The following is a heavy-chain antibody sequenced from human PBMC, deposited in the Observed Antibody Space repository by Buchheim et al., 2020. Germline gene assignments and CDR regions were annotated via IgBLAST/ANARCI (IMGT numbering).Heavy chain of an antibody. CDR2: INSDGSST. J-gene: IGHJ4*02. D-gene: IGHD3-3*01. CDR1: GFTFSSYW. CDR3: ARDSTIMADYYDFWSGYYPDY. Sequence: VQLVESGGGVVQPGGSLRLSCAASGFTFSSYWMHWVRQAPGKGLVWVSRINSDGSSTSYADSVKGRFTISRDNAKNALYLQMNSLRAEDTAVYYCARDSTIMADYYDFWSGYYPDYWGQGTL. V-gene: IGHV3-74*01.